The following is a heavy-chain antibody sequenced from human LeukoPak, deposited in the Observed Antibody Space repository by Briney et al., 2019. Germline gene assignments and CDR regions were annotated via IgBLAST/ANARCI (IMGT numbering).Heavy chain of an antibody. V-gene: IGHV1-3*01. CDR1: GYTFTSYA. CDR2: INAGNGNT. Sequence: ASVKVSCKASGYTFTSYAMHWVRQAPGQRLEWMGWINAGNGNTKYSQKFQGRVTITRDTSASTAYMELSSLRSEDTAVYYCARGFGGWDLFDYWGQGTLVTVSS. J-gene: IGHJ4*02. D-gene: IGHD6-19*01. CDR3: ARGFGGWDLFDY.